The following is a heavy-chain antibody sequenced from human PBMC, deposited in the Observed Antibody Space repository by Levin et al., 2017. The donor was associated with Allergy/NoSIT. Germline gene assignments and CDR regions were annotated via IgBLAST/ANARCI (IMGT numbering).Heavy chain of an antibody. J-gene: IGHJ6*02. CDR1: GFTFSSYS. Sequence: PGGSLRLSCAASGFTFSSYSMNWVRQAPGKGLEWVSSISSSSSYIYYADSVKGRFTISRDNAKNSLYLQMNSLRAEDTAVYYCARDLSSDYYDSSGYHPTPYYYYGMDVWGQGTTVTVSS. CDR2: ISSSSSYI. CDR3: ARDLSSDYYDSSGYHPTPYYYYGMDV. V-gene: IGHV3-21*01. D-gene: IGHD3-22*01.